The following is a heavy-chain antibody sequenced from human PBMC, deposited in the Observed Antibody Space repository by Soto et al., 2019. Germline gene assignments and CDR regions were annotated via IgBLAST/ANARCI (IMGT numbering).Heavy chain of an antibody. D-gene: IGHD4-17*01. J-gene: IGHJ4*02. CDR2: IIPILGIA. Sequence: QVQLVQSGAEVKKPGSSVKVSCKASGGTFSSYTISWVRQAPGQGLEWLGRIIPILGIANYAQKFQGRVTITADNSTSTAYMELSSLRSEDTAVYYCARDLRRTTAYYFDYWGQGTLVTVSS. CDR1: GGTFSSYT. CDR3: ARDLRRTTAYYFDY. V-gene: IGHV1-69*08.